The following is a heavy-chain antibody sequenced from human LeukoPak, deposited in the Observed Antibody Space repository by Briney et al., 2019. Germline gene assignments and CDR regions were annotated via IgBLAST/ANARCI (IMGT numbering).Heavy chain of an antibody. CDR2: ISSSGSTI. CDR3: ARDTKYDFWSGSSPS. D-gene: IGHD3-3*01. CDR1: GFAYSDHY. Sequence: GGSLRLSCAASGFAYSDHYMSWIRQAPGKGLEWISYISSSGSTIYYADSVKGRFTISRDNAKNSLYLQMNSLRAEDTAVYYCARDTKYDFWSGSSPSWGQGTLVTVSS. V-gene: IGHV3-11*04. J-gene: IGHJ4*02.